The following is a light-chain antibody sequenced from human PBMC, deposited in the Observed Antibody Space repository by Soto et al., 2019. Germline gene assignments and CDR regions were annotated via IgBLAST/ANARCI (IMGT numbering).Light chain of an antibody. CDR1: PSFGDW. V-gene: IGKV1-5*01. J-gene: IGKJ1*01. CDR3: QQYTRKRT. Sequence: DIQLTQSPSTLSASVGDRVTITCRASPSFGDWLAWYQQKPGKALKLLIYDASRLQSGVPSRCSGSGSGTEFTLTINSLQPDDFATYFCQQYTRKRTFGQGTRVEV. CDR2: DAS.